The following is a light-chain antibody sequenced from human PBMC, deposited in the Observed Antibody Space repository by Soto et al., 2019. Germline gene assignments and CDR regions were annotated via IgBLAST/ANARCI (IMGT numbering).Light chain of an antibody. Sequence: DIQMNQSPSSLSASVGDRVTITCRASQSISRYLNWCHQKPGKAPKLLIYAASSLQSGVPSRFSGSGSGTKFTLTIASLQPDDFATYYCQQYETFSGTFGPGTKVDI. CDR1: QSISRY. J-gene: IGKJ1*01. V-gene: IGKV1-39*01. CDR2: AAS. CDR3: QQYETFSGT.